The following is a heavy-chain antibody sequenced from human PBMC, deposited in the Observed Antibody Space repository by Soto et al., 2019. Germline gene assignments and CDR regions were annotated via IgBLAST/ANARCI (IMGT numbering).Heavy chain of an antibody. D-gene: IGHD1-1*01. CDR1: GFTFTRYS. V-gene: IGHV3-21*06. CDR3: ARESVDLTANVDY. CDR2: ISSTTHYI. J-gene: IGHJ4*02. Sequence: EVQLVESGGGLVKPGGSLRLSCAASGFTFTRYSMNWVRQAPGQGLEWVSSISSTTHYIYYGDSMKGRFTISRDNAKNSLYLEINSLIAEDTAVYYCARESVDLTANVDYWGQGALVAVSS.